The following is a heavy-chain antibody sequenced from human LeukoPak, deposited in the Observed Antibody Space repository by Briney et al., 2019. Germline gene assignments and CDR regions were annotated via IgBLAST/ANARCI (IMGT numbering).Heavy chain of an antibody. D-gene: IGHD3-16*02. J-gene: IGHJ4*02. CDR2: FDPEDGET. CDR3: ATGLVSKLSVDY. CDR1: GYTLTELS. Sequence: ASVKVSCKVSGYTLTELSMHWVRQAPGKGLEWMGGFDPEDGETIYAQRFQGRVTMTEDTSTDTAYMELSSLRSEDTAVYYCATGLVSKLSVDYWGQGTLVTVSS. V-gene: IGHV1-24*01.